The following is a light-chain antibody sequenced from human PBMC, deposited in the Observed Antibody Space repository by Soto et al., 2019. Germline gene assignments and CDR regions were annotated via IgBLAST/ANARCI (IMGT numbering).Light chain of an antibody. CDR1: SSDVGGYYY. Sequence: QSALTQPASVSGSPGQSITISCTGTSSDVGGYYYVSWYQHHPGKAPKLMIYQVSNRPSGVSNRFSGSKSGNTASLTISGLQAEDEADYYCSSYGGSNNLVFGRGTKLTVL. V-gene: IGLV2-14*01. CDR2: QVS. CDR3: SSYGGSNNLV. J-gene: IGLJ2*01.